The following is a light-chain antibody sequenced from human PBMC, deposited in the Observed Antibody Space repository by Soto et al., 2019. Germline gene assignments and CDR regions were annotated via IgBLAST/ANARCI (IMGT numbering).Light chain of an antibody. J-gene: IGLJ1*01. CDR1: SGSVASNF. V-gene: IGLV6-57*02. Sequence: NFMLTQPHSVSESPGKTVTISCTGSSGSVASNFVHWYQRRPGSAPTIVIYGDNQRPSRVPDRFSGSIDSSSNSASLTISGLKTEDEADYFCQSYDRSSLYVFGTGTKLTVL. CDR2: GDN. CDR3: QSYDRSSLYV.